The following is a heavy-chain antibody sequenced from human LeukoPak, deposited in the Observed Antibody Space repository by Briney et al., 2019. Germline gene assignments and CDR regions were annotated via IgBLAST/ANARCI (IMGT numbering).Heavy chain of an antibody. CDR2: IYYSGST. CDR3: ARFVPAGYSFDY. V-gene: IGHV4-59*08. D-gene: IGHD3-10*02. Sequence: GSLRLSCVASGFIVNDHAMHWIRQPPGKGLEWIGYIYYSGSTNYNPSLKSRVTISVDTSKNQFSLKLSSVTAADTAVYYCARFVPAGYSFDYWGQGTLVTVSS. J-gene: IGHJ4*02. CDR1: GFIVNDHA.